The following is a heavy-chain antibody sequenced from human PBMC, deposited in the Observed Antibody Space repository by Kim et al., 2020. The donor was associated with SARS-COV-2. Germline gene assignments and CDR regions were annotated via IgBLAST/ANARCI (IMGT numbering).Heavy chain of an antibody. J-gene: IGHJ4*02. CDR1: GDSISDSNYF. Sequence: SETLSLTCTVSGDSISDSNYFRAWIRQSPGKGLDWIGTVYYSGSTYYNPSLQSRVAVSIDTSKNQFFLTLRFVTAADTAVYYCARLEVSMSGLVITPRVALDFWGQGMLVTVSS. D-gene: IGHD3-3*01. CDR2: VYYSGST. CDR3: ARLEVSMSGLVITPRVALDF. V-gene: IGHV4-39*01.